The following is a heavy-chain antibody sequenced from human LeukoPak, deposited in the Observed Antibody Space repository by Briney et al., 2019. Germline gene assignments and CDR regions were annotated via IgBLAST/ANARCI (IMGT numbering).Heavy chain of an antibody. D-gene: IGHD6-13*01. V-gene: IGHV3-53*01. CDR3: ARAHPMSLPGIPTGIAAAGNFDP. CDR1: GFTVSNNY. CDR2: IYSGGST. J-gene: IGHJ5*02. Sequence: GGSLRLSCAASGFTVSNNYMSWVRQAPGKGLEWVSVIYSGGSTYYADSVRGRFTISRDNSKNTLFLHMNSLRAEDTAVYYCARAHPMSLPGIPTGIAAAGNFDPWGQGTLVTVSS.